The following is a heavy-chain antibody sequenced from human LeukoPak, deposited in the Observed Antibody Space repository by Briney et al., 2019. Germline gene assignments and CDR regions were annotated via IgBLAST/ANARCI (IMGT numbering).Heavy chain of an antibody. Sequence: GGSLRLSCEASGFTFSSYAMHWVRQAPGKGLEWVAVISYDGGNKYYADSVKGRFTISRDNSKNTLYLQMNSLRAEDTAVYYCAKDPSYYYDNSGYYSFDYWGQGTLVTVSS. CDR3: AKDPSYYYDNSGYYSFDY. CDR2: ISYDGGNK. CDR1: GFTFSSYA. D-gene: IGHD3-22*01. J-gene: IGHJ4*02. V-gene: IGHV3-30-3*01.